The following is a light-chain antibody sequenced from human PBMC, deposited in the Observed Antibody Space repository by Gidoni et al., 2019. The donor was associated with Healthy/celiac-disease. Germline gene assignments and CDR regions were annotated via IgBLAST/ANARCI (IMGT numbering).Light chain of an antibody. CDR2: GAS. CDR3: PPSGSSPSP. J-gene: IGKJ2*01. V-gene: IGKV3-20*01. Sequence: EIVLTQSPGTLSLSPGERATVSCRASQSVSSSYLAWYQQKPGQAPRLLIYGASSRATGIPDRFSGSGSGTDFTLTISRLEPEAFAVSYCPPSGSSPSPFG. CDR1: QSVSSSY.